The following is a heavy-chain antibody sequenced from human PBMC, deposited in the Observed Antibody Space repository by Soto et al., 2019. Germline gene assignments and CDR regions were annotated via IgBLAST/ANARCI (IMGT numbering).Heavy chain of an antibody. CDR3: ARDWGHDAFAL. J-gene: IGHJ3*01. CDR1: GGSVSSGSYY. Sequence: SETLSLTCTVSGGSVSSGSYYWSWIRQPPGKGLEWIGYIYYSGSTNYNPSLKSRVTISVDTSKNQFSLKLSSVTAADTAVYYCARDWGHDAFALRGRRTTVTVSS. CDR2: IYYSGST. V-gene: IGHV4-61*01. D-gene: IGHD7-27*01.